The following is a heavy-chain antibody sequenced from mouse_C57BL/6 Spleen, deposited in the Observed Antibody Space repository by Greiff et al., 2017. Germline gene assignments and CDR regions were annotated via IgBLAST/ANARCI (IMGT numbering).Heavy chain of an antibody. CDR2: IYPGDGDT. CDR1: GYAFSSYW. V-gene: IGHV1-80*01. Sequence: VQLVESGAELVKPGASVKISCKASGYAFSSYWMNWVKQRPGKGLEWIGQIYPGDGDTNYNGKFKGKATMTADKSSSTAYMQLSSLTSEDSAVYFCARAYYSNYAMDYWGQGTSVTVSS. D-gene: IGHD2-5*01. CDR3: ARAYYSNYAMDY. J-gene: IGHJ4*01.